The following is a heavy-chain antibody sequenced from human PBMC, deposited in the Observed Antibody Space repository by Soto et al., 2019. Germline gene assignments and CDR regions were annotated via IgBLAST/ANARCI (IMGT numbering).Heavy chain of an antibody. V-gene: IGHV1-69*01. CDR3: ARHRLFYDSGSHSYVPYYFEN. Sequence: QVHLVQSEAEVKKPGSSVKVSCKSSGDTFITDSVTWVRQAPGQGLEWMGGFNPLFRTPVYAPKFQGRITITADESTSAAHLEVTRLTSEDTAIYFCARHRLFYDSGSHSYVPYYFENWGQGTLVSVSS. CDR1: GDTFITDS. CDR2: FNPLFRTP. J-gene: IGHJ4*02. D-gene: IGHD1-26*01.